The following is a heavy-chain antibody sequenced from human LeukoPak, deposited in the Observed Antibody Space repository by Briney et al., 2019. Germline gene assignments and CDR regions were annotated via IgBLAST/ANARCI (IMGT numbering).Heavy chain of an antibody. CDR3: ARGGGSGYPITRGAFDF. V-gene: IGHV1-2*02. D-gene: IGHD3-10*01. J-gene: IGHJ3*01. CDR1: GYTFTGYN. CDR2: INPNSGGT. Sequence: GASVKVSCKASGYTFTGYNLHWVRQAPGQGLEWMGWINPNSGGTNYAQKSQGRVTMTRDTSITTVYMELSRLKSDDTAVYYCARGGGSGYPITRGAFDFWGQGTMVTVSS.